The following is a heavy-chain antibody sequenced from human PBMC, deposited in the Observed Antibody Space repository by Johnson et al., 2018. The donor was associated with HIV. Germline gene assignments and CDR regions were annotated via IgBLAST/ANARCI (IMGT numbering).Heavy chain of an antibody. CDR3: ARERSITMIVVVIHDAFDI. V-gene: IGHV3-30*19. J-gene: IGHJ3*02. CDR1: GFTFSSYG. D-gene: IGHD3-22*01. Sequence: QVQLVESGGGLIQPGGSLRLSCAASGFTFSSYGMHWVRQAPGKGLEWVAVIWYDGSNKYYADSVKGRFTISRDNSKNTLYLQMNSLRAEDTAVYYCARERSITMIVVVIHDAFDIWGQGTMVTVSS. CDR2: IWYDGSNK.